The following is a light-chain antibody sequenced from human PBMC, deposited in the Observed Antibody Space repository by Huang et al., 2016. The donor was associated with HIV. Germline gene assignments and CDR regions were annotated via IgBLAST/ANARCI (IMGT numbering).Light chain of an antibody. V-gene: IGKV3-15*01. J-gene: IGKJ1*01. CDR2: RAS. Sequence: EVLLTQSPAILSVSPAERATLSCRSSQSVTNNLAWYQQKPGQAPRRLIYRASTRATGIPARGSGSGSGTEFTLNISSLQSEDFAVYYCQHYNNWPWWTFGQGTKVEIK. CDR1: QSVTNN. CDR3: QHYNNWPWWT.